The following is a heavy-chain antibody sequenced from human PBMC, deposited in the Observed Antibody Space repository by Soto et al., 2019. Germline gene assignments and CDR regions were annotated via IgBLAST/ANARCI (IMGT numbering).Heavy chain of an antibody. CDR3: ARGSREAGTPDQYYFDY. V-gene: IGHV1-69*12. Sequence: QVQLVQSGAGVKKPGWSVKVSCKASGGTFSSYAINWVRQAPGQGLEWMAGIIPICGTAYYAQTFQGRVTITGDESTSTAYMELSSLRSEDTAVYYCARGSREAGTPDQYYFDYWGQGTLVTVSS. D-gene: IGHD6-19*01. J-gene: IGHJ4*02. CDR2: IIPICGTA. CDR1: GGTFSSYA.